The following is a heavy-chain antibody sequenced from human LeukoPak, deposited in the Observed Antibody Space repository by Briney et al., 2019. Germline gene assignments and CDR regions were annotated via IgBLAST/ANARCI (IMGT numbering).Heavy chain of an antibody. D-gene: IGHD3-9*01. J-gene: IGHJ4*02. CDR3: AKGPHEAYYDILTGYYTGIEY. CDR1: GFTFSSYG. Sequence: GGSLRLSCAASGFTFSSYGMHWVRQAPGKGLEWVAVISYDGSNKYYADSVKGRFTISRDNSKNTLYLQMNSLRAEDTAVYYCAKGPHEAYYDILTGYYTGIEYWGQGTLVTVSS. V-gene: IGHV3-30*18. CDR2: ISYDGSNK.